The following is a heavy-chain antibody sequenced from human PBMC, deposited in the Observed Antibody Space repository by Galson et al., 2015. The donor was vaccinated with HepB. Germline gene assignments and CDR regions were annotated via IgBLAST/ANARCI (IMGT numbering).Heavy chain of an antibody. J-gene: IGHJ4*02. CDR1: GFTFDDYA. CDR2: ISYDGSNK. D-gene: IGHD5-12*01. Sequence: SLRLSCAASGFTFDDYAMHWVRQAPGKGLEWVAVISYDGSNKYYADSVKGRFTISRDNSENTLYLQMNSLRAEDAAVYYCAKDYGYSGYVWGQGTLVTVSS. V-gene: IGHV3-30*18. CDR3: AKDYGYSGYV.